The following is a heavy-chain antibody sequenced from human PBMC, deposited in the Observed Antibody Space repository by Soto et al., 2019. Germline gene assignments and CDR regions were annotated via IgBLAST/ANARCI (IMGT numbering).Heavy chain of an antibody. CDR3: ARVGYYYGSGSYYYYGMDV. V-gene: IGHV4-4*07. J-gene: IGHJ6*02. D-gene: IGHD3-10*01. CDR2: IYTSGST. Sequence: PSETLSLTCTVSGGSISSYYWSWIRQPAGKGLEWIGRIYTSGSTNYNPSLKSRVTMSVDTSKNQFSLKLSSVTAADTAVYYCARVGYYYGSGSYYYYGMDVWGQGTTVTVSS. CDR1: GGSISSYY.